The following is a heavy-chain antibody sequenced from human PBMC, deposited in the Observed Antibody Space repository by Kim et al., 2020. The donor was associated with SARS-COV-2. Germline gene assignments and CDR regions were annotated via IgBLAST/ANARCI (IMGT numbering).Heavy chain of an antibody. CDR2: INPNSGGT. CDR1: GYTFTGYY. J-gene: IGHJ4*02. V-gene: IGHV1-2*02. CDR3: ARSETYYDFWSGYSGYYFDY. Sequence: ASVKVSCKASGYTFTGYYMHWVRQAPGQGLEWMGWINPNSGGTNYAQKFQGRVTMTRDTSISTAYMELSRLRSDDTAVYYCARSETYYDFWSGYSGYYFDYWGQGTLVTVSS. D-gene: IGHD3-3*01.